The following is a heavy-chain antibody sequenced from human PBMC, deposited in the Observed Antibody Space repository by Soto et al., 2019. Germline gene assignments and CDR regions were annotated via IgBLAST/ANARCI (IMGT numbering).Heavy chain of an antibody. CDR3: ARDSFAVAYKDSSGYYYEGNWFHP. Sequence: SETLSLTCTVSGGCISSYYWSWIRQPPGKGLEWIGYIYYSGSTNYNRSVKSRVTRSVDTSKNQFSLKLSSLTAADTAVYYCARDSFAVAYKDSSGYYYEGNWFHPWGQATLVPVS. D-gene: IGHD3-22*01. V-gene: IGHV4-59*01. J-gene: IGHJ5*02. CDR1: GGCISSYY. CDR2: IYYSGST.